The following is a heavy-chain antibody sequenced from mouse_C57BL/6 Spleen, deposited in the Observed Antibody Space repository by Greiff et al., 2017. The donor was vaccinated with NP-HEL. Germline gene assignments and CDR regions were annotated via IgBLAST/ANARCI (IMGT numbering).Heavy chain of an antibody. CDR2: ISYDGSN. D-gene: IGHD2-5*01. CDR3: ARGGYSNLYYFDY. V-gene: IGHV3-6*01. J-gene: IGHJ2*01. CDR1: GYSITSGYY. Sequence: EVKLQESGPGLVKPSQSLSLTCSVTGYSITSGYYWNWIRQFPGNKLEWMGYISYDGSNNYNPSLKNRISITRDTSKNQFFLKLNSVTTEDTATYYCARGGYSNLYYFDYWGQGTTLTVSS.